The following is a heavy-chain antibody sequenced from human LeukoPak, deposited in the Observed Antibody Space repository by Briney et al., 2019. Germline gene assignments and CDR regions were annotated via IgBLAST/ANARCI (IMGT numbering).Heavy chain of an antibody. J-gene: IGHJ4*02. CDR2: IYGSGST. CDR1: GGSISSGGYY. V-gene: IGHV4-31*03. D-gene: IGHD2-15*01. Sequence: PSETLSLTCTVSGGSISSGGYYWSWIRQHPGKGLEWIGFIYGSGSTYYKSSLKSRVTISVDTSKNQFSLKLTSVTAADTAVYYCARWGFTRYCSGGSCYEGDYWGQGTLVTVSS. CDR3: ARWGFTRYCSGGSCYEGDY.